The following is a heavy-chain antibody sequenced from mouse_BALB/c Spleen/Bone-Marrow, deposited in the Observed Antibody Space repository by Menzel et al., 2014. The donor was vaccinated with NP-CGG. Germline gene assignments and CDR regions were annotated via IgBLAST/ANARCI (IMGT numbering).Heavy chain of an antibody. J-gene: IGHJ3*01. Sequence: EVKVAESGGGLVQPGGSLKLSCAASGFDFSRYWMSWVRQAPGKGLEWIGEINPGSNTINYTPSLKDKFIISRDNAKNTLYLQMSKVKSEDTALYYCARLGYYGWFAYWGQGTLVTVSA. CDR2: INPGSNTI. CDR1: GFDFSRYW. V-gene: IGHV4-1*02. D-gene: IGHD2-3*01. CDR3: ARLGYYGWFAY.